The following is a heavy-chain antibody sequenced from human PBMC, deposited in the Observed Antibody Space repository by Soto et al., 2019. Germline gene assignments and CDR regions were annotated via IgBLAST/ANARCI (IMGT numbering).Heavy chain of an antibody. CDR2: IRSRANNFAT. CDR3: ARGQGAAIGDYYYHGMHV. Sequence: EVQLVESGGGLVQPGGSLKLSCAASGFIFSGSAIHWVRQASGKGLEWVGRIRSRANNFATSSAASVKGRFTFSRDDSKNTAYLQMNTQKPEDTAVDYCARGQGAAIGDYYYHGMHVWGQGTTVTVSS. V-gene: IGHV3-73*02. D-gene: IGHD2-2*02. CDR1: GFIFSGSA. J-gene: IGHJ6*02.